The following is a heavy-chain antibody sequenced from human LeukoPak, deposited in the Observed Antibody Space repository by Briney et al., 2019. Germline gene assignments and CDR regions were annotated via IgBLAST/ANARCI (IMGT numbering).Heavy chain of an antibody. D-gene: IGHD5-12*01. CDR1: GYTFTSYG. Sequence: ASVKVSCKASGYTFTSYGISWVRQAPGQGLEWMGWISAYNGNTSYAQKLQGRVTMTTDTSTSTAYIELRSLRSDDTAVYYCARADIVATIGGFDYWGQGTLVTVSS. CDR3: ARADIVATIGGFDY. J-gene: IGHJ4*02. CDR2: ISAYNGNT. V-gene: IGHV1-18*01.